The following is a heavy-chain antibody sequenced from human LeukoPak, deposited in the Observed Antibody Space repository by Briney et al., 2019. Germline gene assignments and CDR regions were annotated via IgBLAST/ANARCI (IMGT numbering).Heavy chain of an antibody. V-gene: IGHV4-61*08. CDR1: GGSISSGGYY. CDR2: IYYSGST. Sequence: SETLSLTCTVSGGSISSGGYYWSWIRQHPGKGLEWIGYIYYSGSTYYNPSLKSRVTISVDTSKNQFSLKLSSVTAADTAVYYCAGRWSGYDFDWFDPWGQGTLVTVSS. J-gene: IGHJ5*02. D-gene: IGHD5-12*01. CDR3: AGRWSGYDFDWFDP.